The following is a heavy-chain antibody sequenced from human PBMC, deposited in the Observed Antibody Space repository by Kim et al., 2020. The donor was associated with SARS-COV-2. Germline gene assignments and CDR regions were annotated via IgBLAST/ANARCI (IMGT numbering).Heavy chain of an antibody. CDR2: ISSSSSYT. Sequence: GGSLRLSCAASGFTFSDYYMSWIRQAPGKGLEWVSYISSSSSYTNYADSVKGRFTISRDNAKNSLYLQMNSLRAEDTAVYYCARDIVVVVAATRNNYYYYGMDVWGQGTTVTVSS. CDR1: GFTFSDYY. V-gene: IGHV3-11*05. D-gene: IGHD2-15*01. CDR3: ARDIVVVVAATRNNYYYYGMDV. J-gene: IGHJ6*02.